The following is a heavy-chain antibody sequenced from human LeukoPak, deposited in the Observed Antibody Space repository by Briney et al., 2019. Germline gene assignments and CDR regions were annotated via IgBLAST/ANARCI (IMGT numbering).Heavy chain of an antibody. Sequence: GGSLRLSCAASGFNFDDYAMHWVRQAPGKGLEWVSSISWNSGSIGYADSVKGRFTISRDNAKNFLYLQMNSLRVDDTAVYYRARDPYYYDSRGYYSVAFDIWGQGTKVTVSS. CDR2: ISWNSGSI. J-gene: IGHJ3*02. D-gene: IGHD3-22*01. CDR3: ARDPYYYDSRGYYSVAFDI. CDR1: GFNFDDYA. V-gene: IGHV3-9*01.